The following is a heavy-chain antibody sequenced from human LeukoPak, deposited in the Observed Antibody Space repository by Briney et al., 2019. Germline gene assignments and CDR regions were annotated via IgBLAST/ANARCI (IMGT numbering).Heavy chain of an antibody. D-gene: IGHD3-10*01. V-gene: IGHV4-59*12. CDR2: IYYTGST. Sequence: SETLSLTCSVSGGSISSLYWSWIRQPPGKGLEWIGYIYYTGSTNYNPSLKSRVTMFVDMSKNQFSLRLSSVTAADTAVYYCARDQAMVRGSLSGMDVWGQGTTVTVSS. CDR3: ARDQAMVRGSLSGMDV. J-gene: IGHJ6*02. CDR1: GGSISSLY.